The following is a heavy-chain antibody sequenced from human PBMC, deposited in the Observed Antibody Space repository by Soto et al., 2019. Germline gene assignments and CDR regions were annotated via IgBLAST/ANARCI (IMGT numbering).Heavy chain of an antibody. CDR2: INAGNGNT. V-gene: IGHV1-3*01. J-gene: IGHJ4*02. D-gene: IGHD6-19*01. CDR3: ARVGGWYVPDY. Sequence: GASVKPSCKESGYTFTSYAMHWVHQAPGQRLEWMGWINAGNGNTKYSQKFQGRVTITRDTSASTAYMELSSLRSEDTAVYYCARVGGWYVPDYWGQGTLVTVSS. CDR1: GYTFTSYA.